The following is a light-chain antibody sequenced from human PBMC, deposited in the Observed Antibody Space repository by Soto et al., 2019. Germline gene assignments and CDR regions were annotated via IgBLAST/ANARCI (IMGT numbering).Light chain of an antibody. CDR3: QQYNNWPVT. J-gene: IGKJ1*01. Sequence: EIVLTHSPATLSLSPCDTATLSVSANQSVRSNLACYQKQPGQAPRLLIYGASTRATAIPARFSGSGSGTEFPLTISSLQSEDFAVYYCQQYNNWPVTFGQGTKV. V-gene: IGKV3-15*01. CDR2: GAS. CDR1: QSVRSN.